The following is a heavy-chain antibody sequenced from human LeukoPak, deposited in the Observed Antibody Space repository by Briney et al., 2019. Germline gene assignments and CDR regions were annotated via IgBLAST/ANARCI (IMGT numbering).Heavy chain of an antibody. CDR1: GGTFSSYA. D-gene: IGHD1-26*01. CDR2: IIPIFGIA. CDR3: ARGELSPDY. Sequence: SVKVSCKASGGTFSSYAISWVRQAPGQGLEWMGRIIPIFGIANYAQKFQGRVTITADKSTGTAYMELSSLRSEDTAVHYCARGELSPDYWGQGTLVTVSS. J-gene: IGHJ4*02. V-gene: IGHV1-69*04.